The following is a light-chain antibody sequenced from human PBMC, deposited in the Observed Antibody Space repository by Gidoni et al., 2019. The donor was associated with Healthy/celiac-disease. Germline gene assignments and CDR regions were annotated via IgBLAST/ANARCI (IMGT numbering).Light chain of an antibody. V-gene: IGLV3-25*03. Sequence: SYELTQPPSVSVSPGQTARITCSGDALPKQYAYWYQQKQGQAPVLVIYKDSERPSGIPERFSGSSSWTTVTLTISGVQAEDEADYYCQSADSSGTVVFGGGTKLTVL. CDR3: QSADSSGTVV. CDR2: KDS. J-gene: IGLJ3*02. CDR1: ALPKQY.